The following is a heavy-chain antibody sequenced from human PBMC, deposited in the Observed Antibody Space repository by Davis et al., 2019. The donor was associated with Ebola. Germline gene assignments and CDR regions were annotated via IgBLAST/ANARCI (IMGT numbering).Heavy chain of an antibody. CDR3: ARDKGNDYGDHLGY. D-gene: IGHD4-17*01. Sequence: GESLKISCAASGFTVSSNYMSWVRQAPGKGLEWVSVNYSGGSTYYADSVKGRFTISRDNPKNTVYLQMNSLRAEDTAVYYCARDKGNDYGDHLGYWGQGTLVTVSS. J-gene: IGHJ4*02. CDR2: NYSGGST. V-gene: IGHV3-66*01. CDR1: GFTVSSNY.